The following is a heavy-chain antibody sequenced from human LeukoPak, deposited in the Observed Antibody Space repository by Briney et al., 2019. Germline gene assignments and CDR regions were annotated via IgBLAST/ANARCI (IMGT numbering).Heavy chain of an antibody. CDR3: ARRDYDSSGYYHAFDI. J-gene: IGHJ3*02. CDR2: IYYSGST. Sequence: PSETLSLTCTVSGGSISSYYWSWIRQPPGKGLEWIGYIYYSGSTNYNPSLKSRVTISVDTSKNQFSLKLGSVTAADTAVYYCARRDYDSSGYYHAFDIWGQGTMVTVSS. V-gene: IGHV4-59*08. CDR1: GGSISSYY. D-gene: IGHD3-22*01.